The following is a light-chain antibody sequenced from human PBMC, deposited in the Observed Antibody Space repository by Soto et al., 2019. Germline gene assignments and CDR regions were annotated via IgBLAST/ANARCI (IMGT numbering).Light chain of an antibody. CDR2: GVT. CDR3: CSSAGDNSWV. V-gene: IGLV2-23*02. J-gene: IGLJ3*02. CDR1: SSDVGSYDL. Sequence: SALTQPASVSGSPGQSITVSCTGTSSDVGSYDLVSWYQQHPGQAPKVMIYGVTKRPSGVSNRFSGNRSGNTASLTISGLQAEDEAEYYCCSSAGDNSWVFGGGTKLTVL.